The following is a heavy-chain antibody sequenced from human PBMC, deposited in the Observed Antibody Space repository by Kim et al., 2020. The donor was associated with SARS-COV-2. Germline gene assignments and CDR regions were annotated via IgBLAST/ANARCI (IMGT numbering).Heavy chain of an antibody. J-gene: IGHJ3*02. D-gene: IGHD3-9*01. CDR1: GGSISSGGYY. Sequence: SETLSLTCTVSGGSISSGGYYWSWIRQHPGKGLEWIGYIYYSGSTYYNPSLKSRVTISVDTSKNQFSLKLSSVTAADTAVYYCAREYILTGYWRSAFYIWGQGTMVTVSS. V-gene: IGHV4-31*03. CDR2: IYYSGST. CDR3: AREYILTGYWRSAFYI.